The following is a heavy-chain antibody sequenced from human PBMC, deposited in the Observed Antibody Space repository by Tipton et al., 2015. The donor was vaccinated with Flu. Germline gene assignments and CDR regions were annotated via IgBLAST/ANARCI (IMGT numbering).Heavy chain of an antibody. D-gene: IGHD3-10*01. Sequence: QLVQSGAEVKEPGESLKISCKGSVDTFSSHWIGWVRQKSGKGLEWMGIIYPGDSDTRYSPSFQGQVTISADKSITTAYLQWSSLKASDTAMYYCARPRSGVAFDIWGQGTMVTVSS. CDR2: IYPGDSDT. CDR1: VDTFSSHW. J-gene: IGHJ3*02. CDR3: ARPRSGVAFDI. V-gene: IGHV5-51*01.